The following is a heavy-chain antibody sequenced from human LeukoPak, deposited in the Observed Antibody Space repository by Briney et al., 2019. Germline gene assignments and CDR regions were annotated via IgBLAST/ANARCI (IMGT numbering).Heavy chain of an antibody. CDR2: IIPIFGTA. CDR3: ARDWAKIRGYYDSSGYQNWFDP. Sequence: ASVKVSCKASGGTFSSYAISWVRQAPGQGLEWMGGIIPIFGTANYAQKFQGRVTITADESTSTAYMELSSLRSEDTAVYYCARDWAKIRGYYDSSGYQNWFDPWGQGTLVTVSS. D-gene: IGHD3-22*01. J-gene: IGHJ5*02. V-gene: IGHV1-69*13. CDR1: GGTFSSYA.